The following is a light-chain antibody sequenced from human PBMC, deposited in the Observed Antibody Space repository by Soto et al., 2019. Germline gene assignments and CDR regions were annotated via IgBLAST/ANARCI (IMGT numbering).Light chain of an antibody. CDR1: SSDVGSYNL. V-gene: IGLV2-23*02. CDR3: CSHAGSSTYV. J-gene: IGLJ1*01. Sequence: SVLTQPASVSGSPGQSITISCTGTSSDVGSYNLVSWYQQHPGKAPKLMIYEVSKRPSGVSNRFSGSKSGNTASLTISGLQAEDEADYYCCSHAGSSTYVFGTGTKVTVL. CDR2: EVS.